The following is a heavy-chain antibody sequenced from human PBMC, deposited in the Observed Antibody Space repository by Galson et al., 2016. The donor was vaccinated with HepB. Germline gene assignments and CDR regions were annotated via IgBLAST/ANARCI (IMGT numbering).Heavy chain of an antibody. Sequence: SETLSLTCTVSGGSMNVYFWNWIRQSAGKGLEWIGRIYSSGDTNYNPSLESRVSMSVDTSKNQFFMRLTSLTAADTAVYFCARESVTIAALDLWGQGTPVTVSS. CDR3: ARESVTIAALDL. CDR2: IYSSGDT. J-gene: IGHJ4*02. D-gene: IGHD6-6*01. V-gene: IGHV4-4*07. CDR1: GGSMNVYF.